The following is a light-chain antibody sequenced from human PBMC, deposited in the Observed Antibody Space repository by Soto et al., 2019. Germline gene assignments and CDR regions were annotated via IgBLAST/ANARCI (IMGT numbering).Light chain of an antibody. Sequence: EIVLTQSPGTLCLSPGERATLSCRASQSVIGSYLAWYQQKPDQAPRLLIYGASSRATGIPDRFSGSGSGRDFTLTISRLEPEDFAVYYCQQYGSSPWTFGQVTKVEIK. CDR3: QQYGSSPWT. J-gene: IGKJ1*01. V-gene: IGKV3-20*01. CDR2: GAS. CDR1: QSVIGSY.